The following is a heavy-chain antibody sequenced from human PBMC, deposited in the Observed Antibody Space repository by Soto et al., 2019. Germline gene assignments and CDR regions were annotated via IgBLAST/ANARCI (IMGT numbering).Heavy chain of an antibody. V-gene: IGHV4-59*01. CDR2: ISSSGNT. J-gene: IGHJ4*02. D-gene: IGHD3-22*01. CDR1: DGSISNFY. CDR3: ARAPMVLTRSYFDS. Sequence: SETLSLTCTVSDGSISNFYWSWIRQPPGKGLEWIGYISSSGNTNYNPSLKSRVSVSVDTSKNQFSLNLTSVTAADTAVYYCARAPMVLTRSYFDSWGQGTPVTVSS.